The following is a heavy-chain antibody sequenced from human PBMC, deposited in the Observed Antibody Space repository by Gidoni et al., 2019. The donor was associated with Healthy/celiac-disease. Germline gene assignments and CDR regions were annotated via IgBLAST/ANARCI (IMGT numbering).Heavy chain of an antibody. CDR1: GFTFGDYA. CDR3: TSEVGYSSGWYGVY. V-gene: IGHV3-49*04. D-gene: IGHD6-19*01. CDR2: IRSKAYGGTT. J-gene: IGHJ4*02. Sequence: EVQLVESGGGLVQPGRSLRLSCTASGFTFGDYAMSWVRQAPGKGLEWVGFIRSKAYGGTTEYAASVKGRFTISRDDSKSIAYLQMNSLKTEDTAVYYCTSEVGYSSGWYGVYCGQGTLVTVSS.